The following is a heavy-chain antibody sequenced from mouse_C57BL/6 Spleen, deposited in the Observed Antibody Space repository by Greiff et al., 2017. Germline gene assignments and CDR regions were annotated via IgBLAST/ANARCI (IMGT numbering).Heavy chain of an antibody. CDR3: ARSGSRWYFDV. V-gene: IGHV1-64*01. CDR2: IHPNSGST. Sequence: QVQLQQPGAELVKPGASVKLSCKASGYTFTSYWMHWVKQRPGQGLEWIGMIHPNSGSTNYNEKFKSMATLTVDKSSSTAYMQLSRLTSEDSAVYYCARSGSRWYFDVWGTGTTVTVSS. J-gene: IGHJ1*03. D-gene: IGHD1-1*02. CDR1: GYTFTSYW.